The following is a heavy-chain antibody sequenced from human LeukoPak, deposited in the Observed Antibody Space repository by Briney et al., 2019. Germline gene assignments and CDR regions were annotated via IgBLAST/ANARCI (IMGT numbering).Heavy chain of an antibody. CDR1: GFTFSNYW. CDR3: ARGGWGSGWFDP. V-gene: IGHV3-7*01. CDR2: IKQDGSEK. Sequence: GGSLRLSCVASGFTFSNYWMSWVRQAPGKGLEWVANIKQDGSEKYYVDSVKGRFTISRDNAKKSLYLQMNNLRAEDTAVYYCARGGWGSGWFDPWGQGTLVTVSS. J-gene: IGHJ5*02. D-gene: IGHD7-27*01.